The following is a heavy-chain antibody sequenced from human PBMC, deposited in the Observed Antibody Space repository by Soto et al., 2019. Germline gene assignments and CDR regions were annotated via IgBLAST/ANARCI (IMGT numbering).Heavy chain of an antibody. Sequence: GALRLSCAASGFTFSSYGMHWVRQAPGKGLEWVAVIWYDGSNKYYADSVKGRFTISRDNSKNTLYLQMNSLRAEDTAVYYCARDPGRVCSGGSCYSDYWGQGTLVTVSS. J-gene: IGHJ4*02. CDR1: GFTFSSYG. D-gene: IGHD2-15*01. CDR3: ARDPGRVCSGGSCYSDY. V-gene: IGHV3-33*01. CDR2: IWYDGSNK.